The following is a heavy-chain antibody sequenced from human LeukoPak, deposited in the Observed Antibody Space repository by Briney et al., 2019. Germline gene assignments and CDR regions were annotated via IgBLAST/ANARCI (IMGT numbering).Heavy chain of an antibody. CDR3: ARENTMVRGAFDAFDI. Sequence: SETLSLTCTVSGGSISSYYWSWIRQRPGKGLECIGYIYYSGSTNYNPSLKNRVTISVDTSNNQFSLKLSSVTAADTAVYYCARENTMVRGAFDAFDIWGQGTMVTVSS. CDR1: GGSISSYY. D-gene: IGHD3-10*01. J-gene: IGHJ3*02. V-gene: IGHV4-59*01. CDR2: IYYSGST.